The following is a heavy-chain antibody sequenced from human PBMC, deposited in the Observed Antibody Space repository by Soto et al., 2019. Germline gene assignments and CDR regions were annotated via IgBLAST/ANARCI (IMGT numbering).Heavy chain of an antibody. J-gene: IGHJ5*02. CDR2: ISAYNGNT. Sequence: QVQLVQSGAEVKKPGASVKVSCKASGYTFTSYGISWVRQAPGQGLEWMGWISAYNGNTKYAQKLQGRVTMTTDTSTSTAYMELRRLRSDDTAVYYCARSPGSIVVPAAIHWFDPWGQGTLVTVSS. D-gene: IGHD2-2*02. CDR3: ARSPGSIVVPAAIHWFDP. CDR1: GYTFTSYG. V-gene: IGHV1-18*01.